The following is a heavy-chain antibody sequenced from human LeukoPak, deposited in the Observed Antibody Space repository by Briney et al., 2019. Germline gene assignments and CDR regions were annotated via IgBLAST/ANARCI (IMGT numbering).Heavy chain of an antibody. D-gene: IGHD3-10*01. Sequence: ASVKVSCKASGYTFTSYYMHWVRQAPGQGLEWMGCISAYNGNTNYAQKLQGRVTMTTDTSTSTAYMELRSLRSDDTAVYYCARVGLLWFLGALDIGGQGTMVTVSS. V-gene: IGHV1-18*04. CDR1: GYTFTSYY. CDR2: ISAYNGNT. CDR3: ARVGLLWFLGALDI. J-gene: IGHJ3*02.